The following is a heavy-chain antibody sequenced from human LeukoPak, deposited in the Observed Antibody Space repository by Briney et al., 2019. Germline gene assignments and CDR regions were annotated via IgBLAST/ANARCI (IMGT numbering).Heavy chain of an antibody. CDR3: AKSATRTVTHIDY. Sequence: GGSLRLSCAASGFTFSTYSMNWVRQAPGKGLEWVSYISGSGTTKYYGDSVKGRFTISRGNAKNSLYLQMNSLKDEDTAVYCCAKSATRTVTHIDYWGQGTLVIVSS. CDR2: ISGSGTTK. V-gene: IGHV3-48*02. J-gene: IGHJ4*02. D-gene: IGHD4-17*01. CDR1: GFTFSTYS.